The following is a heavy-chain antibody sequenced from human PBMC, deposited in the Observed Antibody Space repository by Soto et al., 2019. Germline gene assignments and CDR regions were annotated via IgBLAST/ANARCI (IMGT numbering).Heavy chain of an antibody. J-gene: IGHJ4*02. V-gene: IGHV3-23*01. CDR1: GFTFSNYA. CDR2: ISGSGGST. Sequence: PGGSLRLSCAASGFTFSNYAMNWVRQAPGKGLEWVSVISGSGGSTYYADSVKGRFTISRDNSKNTLYLQMNSLRAEGTAVYYCAKRATGTYFDYWGQGTLVTVSS. D-gene: IGHD1-1*01. CDR3: AKRATGTYFDY.